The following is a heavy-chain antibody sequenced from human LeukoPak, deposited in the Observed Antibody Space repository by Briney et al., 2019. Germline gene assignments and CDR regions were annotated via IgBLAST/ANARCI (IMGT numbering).Heavy chain of an antibody. D-gene: IGHD1-14*01. CDR1: GFXFSSYT. J-gene: IGHJ4*02. CDR2: ISSSSSTI. CDR3: AREVNLYY. V-gene: IGHV3-48*02. Sequence: GGSLRLSCAGSGFXFSSYTISWVRQAPGKGLEWVSYISSSSSTIYYADSVKGRFTISRDNAKNSLYLQMNSLRDEDTAVYYCAREVNLYYWGQGTLVTVSS.